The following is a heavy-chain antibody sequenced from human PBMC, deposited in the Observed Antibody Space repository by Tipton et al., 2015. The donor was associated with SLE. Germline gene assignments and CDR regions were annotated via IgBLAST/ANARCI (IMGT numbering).Heavy chain of an antibody. D-gene: IGHD3-10*02. CDR2: INPSGGST. CDR3: ARGGQDYYVDNWFDP. CDR1: GYTFTGYY. J-gene: IGHJ5*02. V-gene: IGHV1-46*01. Sequence: QSGPEVKKPGASVKVSCKASGYTFTGYYMHWVRQAPGQGLEWMGIINPSGGSTSYAQKFQGRVTMTRDTSTSTVYSELSSLRSEDTAVYYCARGGQDYYVDNWFDPWGQGTLVTVSS.